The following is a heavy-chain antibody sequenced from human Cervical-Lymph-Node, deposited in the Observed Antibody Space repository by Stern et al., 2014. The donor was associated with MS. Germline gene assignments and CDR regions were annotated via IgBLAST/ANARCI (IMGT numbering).Heavy chain of an antibody. CDR2: LTSRGTTL. CDR3: ARDFQLAADGYYFDY. Sequence: QVQLVQSGGGLVKPGGSLRLSCAASGFSVSDYYMTWIRQAPGKGLEWISCLTSRGTTLYYADSVKGRFTISRDNAKNSLYLQMNSLRAEDTAVYYCARDFQLAADGYYFDYWGQGTLVTVSS. V-gene: IGHV3-11*01. D-gene: IGHD6-13*01. J-gene: IGHJ4*02. CDR1: GFSVSDYY.